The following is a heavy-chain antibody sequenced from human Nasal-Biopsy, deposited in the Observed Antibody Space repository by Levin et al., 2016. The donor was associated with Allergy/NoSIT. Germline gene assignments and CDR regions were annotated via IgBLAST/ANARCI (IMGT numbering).Heavy chain of an antibody. V-gene: IGHV3-74*01. J-gene: IGHJ6*02. CDR3: ARRKTVEVISGTQQYIGMDV. Sequence: GGSLRLSCAASGFTFNIYWMHWVRQVPGKGLVWVSRINGDGGSPNYADSVKGRFTTSRDNANNLLYLQMNSLRDGDTAVYYCARRKTVEVISGTQQYIGMDVWGQGATVTVS. CDR2: INGDGGSP. CDR1: GFTFNIYW. D-gene: IGHD1-26*01.